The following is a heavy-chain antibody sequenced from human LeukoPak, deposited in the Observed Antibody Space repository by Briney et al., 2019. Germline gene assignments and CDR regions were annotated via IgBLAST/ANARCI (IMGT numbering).Heavy chain of an antibody. D-gene: IGHD3-9*01. CDR3: ARVYYDILTAENYYFDY. Sequence: SETLSLTCAVSGYSISSGYYWGWIRQPPGKGLEWIGSIYHSGSTYYNPSLKSRVTISVDTSKNQFSLKLRSVTAADTAVYYCARVYYDILTAENYYFDYWGQGTLVTVSS. CDR1: GYSISSGYY. J-gene: IGHJ4*02. CDR2: IYHSGST. V-gene: IGHV4-38-2*01.